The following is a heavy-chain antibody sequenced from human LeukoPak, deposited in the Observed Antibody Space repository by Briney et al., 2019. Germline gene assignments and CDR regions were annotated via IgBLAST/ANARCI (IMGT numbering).Heavy chain of an antibody. CDR1: GGSISSYY. J-gene: IGHJ5*02. Sequence: PSETLSLTCTVSGGSISSYYWSWIRQPPGKGLERIGYIYYSGSTNYNPSLKSRVTISVDTSKNQFSLKLSSVTAADTAVYYCARFYYDSSGYYYGNWFDPWGQGTLVTVSS. D-gene: IGHD3-22*01. CDR2: IYYSGST. V-gene: IGHV4-59*01. CDR3: ARFYYDSSGYYYGNWFDP.